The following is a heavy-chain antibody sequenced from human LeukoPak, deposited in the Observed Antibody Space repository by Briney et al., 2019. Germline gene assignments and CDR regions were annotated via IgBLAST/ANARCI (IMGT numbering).Heavy chain of an antibody. D-gene: IGHD3-9*01. CDR1: GYTFTSYD. J-gene: IGHJ6*02. CDR3: ARGHNYDILTGYYRSYYYYYGMDV. V-gene: IGHV1-8*01. CDR2: MNPNSGNT. Sequence: ASVKVSCKASGYTFTSYDINWVRQATGQGLEWMGWMNPNSGNTGYAQKFQGRVTMTRNTSISTAYMELSSLRSEDTAVYDCARGHNYDILTGYYRSYYYYYGMDVWGQGTTVTVSS.